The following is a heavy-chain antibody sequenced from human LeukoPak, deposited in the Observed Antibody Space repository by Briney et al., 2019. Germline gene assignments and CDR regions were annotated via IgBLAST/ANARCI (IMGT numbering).Heavy chain of an antibody. Sequence: PSETLTLTCTVSGGSIRSSSYDWGWIRQPPGKGLEWIGSIYYSGSTYYNPSLKSRVTISVVTSKNQFSLKLSSVTAADTAVYYCARHSDIVVVTAAQPFDYWGQGTLVTVSS. V-gene: IGHV4-39*01. J-gene: IGHJ4*02. D-gene: IGHD2-2*01. CDR2: IYYSGST. CDR1: GGSIRSSSYD. CDR3: ARHSDIVVVTAAQPFDY.